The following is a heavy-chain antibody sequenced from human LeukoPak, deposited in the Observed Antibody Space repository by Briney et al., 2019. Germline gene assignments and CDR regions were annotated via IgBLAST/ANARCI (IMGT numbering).Heavy chain of an antibody. J-gene: IGHJ4*02. D-gene: IGHD3-22*01. Sequence: ASVKVSCKASGYTFTGYYMHWVRQAPGQGLEWMGWMNPNSGNTGYAQKFQGRVTMTRNTSISTAYMELSSLRSEDTAVYYCARGGYYDSSAFDYWGQGTLVTVSS. CDR1: GYTFTGYY. CDR2: MNPNSGNT. V-gene: IGHV1-8*02. CDR3: ARGGYYDSSAFDY.